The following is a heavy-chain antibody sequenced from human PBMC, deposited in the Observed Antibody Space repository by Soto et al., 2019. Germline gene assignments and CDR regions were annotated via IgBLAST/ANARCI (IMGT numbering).Heavy chain of an antibody. CDR3: ARDSAYGNRGIDS. Sequence: VQLQQWGTGLLKPSETLPLTCPAFGESFIDYYWPWIRRPPGKGLEWIGEINHSGSTYYNPSLKSRVTISVDTSKNQFSLKLNSVTAADTAVYYCARDSAYGNRGIDSWGQGTLVTVSS. V-gene: IGHV4-34*01. J-gene: IGHJ4*02. D-gene: IGHD4-4*01. CDR2: INHSGST. CDR1: GESFIDYY.